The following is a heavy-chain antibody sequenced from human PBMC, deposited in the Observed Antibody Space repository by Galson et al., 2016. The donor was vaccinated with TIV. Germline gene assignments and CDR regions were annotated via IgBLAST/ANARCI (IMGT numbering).Heavy chain of an antibody. V-gene: IGHV1-2*02. Sequence: SVKVSCKASEDTFTAYYIHWVRQAPVLGLEWMGWINPDNGDTNYAQKFEGRVTMTRDTSMTTVYMHLSSLKSDDTAVYYCARDVGSSSTSWFDPWGQGTLVTVSS. CDR1: EDTFTAYY. CDR3: ARDVGSSSTSWFDP. J-gene: IGHJ5*02. CDR2: INPDNGDT. D-gene: IGHD6-6*01.